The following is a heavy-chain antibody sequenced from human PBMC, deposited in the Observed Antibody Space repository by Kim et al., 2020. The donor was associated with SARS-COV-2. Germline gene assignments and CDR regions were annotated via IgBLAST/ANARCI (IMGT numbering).Heavy chain of an antibody. V-gene: IGHV3-30*18. Sequence: GGSLRLSCAASGFSFSNFGMHWVRQAPGKGLEWVALISSDGSKIYYAASKKGRIIFSSDSSKYLLFLKMNRLRDDNTAVYYWTKDNTVIMFTFWG. J-gene: IGHJ2*01. CDR2: ISSDGSKI. CDR1: GFSFSNFG. CDR3: TKDNTVIMFTF. D-gene: IGHD3-3*01.